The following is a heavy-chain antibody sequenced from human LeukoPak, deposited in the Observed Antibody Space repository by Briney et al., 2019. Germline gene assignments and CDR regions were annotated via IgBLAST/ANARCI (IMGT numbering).Heavy chain of an antibody. CDR3: ARTETYDFWSGYDEY. V-gene: IGHV3-7*01. Sequence: GGSLRLSCAASGFTFSSYWMSWVRQAPGKGLEWVANIKQDGSEKYYVDSVKGRFTISRDNAKNSLDLQMNSLRAEDTAVYYCARTETYDFWSGYDEYWGQGTLVTVSS. CDR2: IKQDGSEK. D-gene: IGHD3-3*01. CDR1: GFTFSSYW. J-gene: IGHJ4*02.